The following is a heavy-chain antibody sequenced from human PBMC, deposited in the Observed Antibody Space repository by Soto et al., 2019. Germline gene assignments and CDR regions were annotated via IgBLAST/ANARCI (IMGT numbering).Heavy chain of an antibody. CDR3: AKDGASGSYPPYYYYGMDV. CDR2: ISGSGGNA. CDR1: GFTFSSYA. J-gene: IGHJ6*02. D-gene: IGHD1-26*01. V-gene: IGHV3-23*01. Sequence: GGSLRLSCAASGFTFSSYAMSWVRQAPGKGLEWVSTISGSGGNAYYADSVKGRFTISRDNSKNTLRLQMNSLRADDTAVYYCAKDGASGSYPPYYYYGMDVWGQGTTVTVSS.